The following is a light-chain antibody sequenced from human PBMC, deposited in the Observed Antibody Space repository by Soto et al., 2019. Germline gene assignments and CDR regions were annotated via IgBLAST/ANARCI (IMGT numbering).Light chain of an antibody. Sequence: QSALTQPTSVSRYPGQSITISCTGNHNDIGTYDYVSWYQQHPGRAPRLLIHGVTTRPSGISGRFSASKSGLTASLTISGLQPEEEADYYCSSFTSNRIYVFGPGTKVTVL. V-gene: IGLV2-14*03. CDR3: SSFTSNRIYV. CDR1: HNDIGTYDY. CDR2: GVT. J-gene: IGLJ1*01.